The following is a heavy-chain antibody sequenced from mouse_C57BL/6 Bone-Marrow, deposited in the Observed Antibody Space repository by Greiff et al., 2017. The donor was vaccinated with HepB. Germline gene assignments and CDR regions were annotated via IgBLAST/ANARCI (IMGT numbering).Heavy chain of an antibody. Sequence: EVQLQQSGPVLVKPGASVKMSCKASGYTFTDYYMNWVKQSHGKSLEWIGVINPYNGGTSYNQKFKGKATLTVDKSSSTAYMELNSLTSEDSAVYYCAREKVYYGSSYDYYAMDYWGQGTSVTVSS. J-gene: IGHJ4*01. V-gene: IGHV1-19*01. CDR1: GYTFTDYY. CDR3: AREKVYYGSSYDYYAMDY. CDR2: INPYNGGT. D-gene: IGHD1-1*01.